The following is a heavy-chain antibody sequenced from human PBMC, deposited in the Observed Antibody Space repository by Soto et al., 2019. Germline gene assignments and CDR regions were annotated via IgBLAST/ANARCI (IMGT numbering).Heavy chain of an antibody. Sequence: GGSLRLSCAASGLNLSGYYMTWVRQSPGRGLEWMGNIKQDGSEKYYVDSLKGRFTISRDNAKKSLYLQMHSLRVEDTAVYYCARGRSDDYFDYWGQGTLVTVSS. V-gene: IGHV3-7*01. CDR1: GLNLSGYY. CDR3: ARGRSDDYFDY. J-gene: IGHJ4*02. D-gene: IGHD2-15*01. CDR2: IKQDGSEK.